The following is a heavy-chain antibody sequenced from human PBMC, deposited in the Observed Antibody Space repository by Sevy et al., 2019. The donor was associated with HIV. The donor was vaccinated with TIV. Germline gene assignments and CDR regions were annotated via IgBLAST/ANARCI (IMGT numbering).Heavy chain of an antibody. CDR2: IIPSSGGT. V-gene: IGHV1-2*02. J-gene: IGHJ4*02. D-gene: IGHD3-10*01. CDR3: SRSVYGSGTYLNDY. CDR1: GYTITGYY. Sequence: ASVKVSCKASGYTITGYYIHWVRQAPGQGLEWMGWIIPSSGGTNYGQKFLGRVTMTRDTSISTAYLELHRLTSDDTAVYYCSRSVYGSGTYLNDYWGQGTLVTVSS.